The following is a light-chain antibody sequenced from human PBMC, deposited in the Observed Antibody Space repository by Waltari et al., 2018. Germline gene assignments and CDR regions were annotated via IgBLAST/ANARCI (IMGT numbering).Light chain of an antibody. V-gene: IGLV2-14*03. CDR2: DVS. CDR1: TSDIGAYNS. J-gene: IGLJ3*02. CDR3: SSYTTSSTLVV. Sequence: QSALTQPASMYGSPGQSITISCTWTTSDIGAYNSVTWYQPHPGTAPQRIIYDVSHRPAGVSTRFSGSKSGNTASLTISGLLTEDEADYYCSSYTTSSTLVVFGGGTKLTVL.